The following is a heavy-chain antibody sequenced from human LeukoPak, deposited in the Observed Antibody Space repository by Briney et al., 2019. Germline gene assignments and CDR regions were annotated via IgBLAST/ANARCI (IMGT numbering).Heavy chain of an antibody. CDR1: GYTFTSYA. CDR2: ISAYNGNR. D-gene: IGHD5-18*01. CDR3: ATDSSAMVPNYFDY. J-gene: IGHJ4*02. Sequence: ASVKVSCKASGYTFTSYAISWVRQAPGQGLEWMGWISAYNGNRNYAQKLQGRVTMTTDTSTSTAYMELRSLRSDDTAVYYCATDSSAMVPNYFDYWGQGTLVTVSS. V-gene: IGHV1-18*01.